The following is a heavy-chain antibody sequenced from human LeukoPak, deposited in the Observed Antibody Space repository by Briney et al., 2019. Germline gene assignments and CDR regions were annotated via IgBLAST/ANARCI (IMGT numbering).Heavy chain of an antibody. V-gene: IGHV3-21*01. CDR2: ITSSSSSI. CDR3: ARDLAWGAY. CDR1: GFTFSSHA. J-gene: IGHJ4*02. D-gene: IGHD4/OR15-4a*01. Sequence: GGSLRLSCAVSGFTFSSHAMSWVRQAPGKGLEWVSSITSSSSSIYSADSVKGRLTISRDNAKNSLYLEMNSLRDEDTAVYYCARDLAWGAYWGQGTLVTVSS.